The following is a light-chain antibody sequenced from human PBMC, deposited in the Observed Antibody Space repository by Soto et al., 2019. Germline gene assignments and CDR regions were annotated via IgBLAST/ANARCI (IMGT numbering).Light chain of an antibody. Sequence: QSVLTQPASVSGSPGQSISISCTGSISDVGGSNYVSWYQQHPGKAPKLLIYGVTGRPSGISDRFSGSKSGTTASLTISGLQADDEAGYYCTSPTGSSTLALGSGTKVTVL. CDR2: GVT. V-gene: IGLV2-14*03. CDR3: TSPTGSSTLA. CDR1: ISDVGGSNY. J-gene: IGLJ1*01.